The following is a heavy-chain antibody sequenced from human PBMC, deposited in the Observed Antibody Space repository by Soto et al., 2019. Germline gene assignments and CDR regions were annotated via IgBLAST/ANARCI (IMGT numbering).Heavy chain of an antibody. CDR3: ACESSGSCHDD. CDR1: GYTFTSYG. J-gene: IGHJ4*02. D-gene: IGHD6-13*01. V-gene: IGHV1-18*01. Sequence: QVQLVQSGAEVKKPGASVKVSCKASGYTFTSYGISWVRQAPGQGLEWMGWISAYNGNTNYAQKLQGKVTMTADTSTSTAYMDLRRLRSDDADVYYCACESSGSCHDDGGMGALVTVSS. CDR2: ISAYNGNT.